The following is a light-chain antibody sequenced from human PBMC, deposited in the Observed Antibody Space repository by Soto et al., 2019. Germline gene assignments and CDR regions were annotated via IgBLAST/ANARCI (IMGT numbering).Light chain of an antibody. J-gene: IGKJ1*01. CDR3: QQYDSSPWT. CDR2: GAS. V-gene: IGKV3-15*01. Sequence: EIVMTQSPATLSVSPGERATLSCRASQNISSNLAWDQQKPGQAPRVLIDGASTRATGIPARFSGSGSGTEFTLTISRLQSEDFAVYYCQQYDSSPWTFGLGTTVEI. CDR1: QNISSN.